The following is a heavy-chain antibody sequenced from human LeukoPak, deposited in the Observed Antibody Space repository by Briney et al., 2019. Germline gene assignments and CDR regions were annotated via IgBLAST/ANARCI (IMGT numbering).Heavy chain of an antibody. CDR3: SLARSEYHYGMDV. Sequence: SQILSLTCAISGDSVSSISVAWNWIRQSPSRGLEWLGRTYYRSKWYYEYAVSVKGRINISPDTSKNQFSLQLTSVTPEDTAVYYCSLARSEYHYGMDVWGQGTTVTVSS. CDR2: TYYRSKWYY. CDR1: GDSVSSISVA. V-gene: IGHV6-1*01. J-gene: IGHJ6*02.